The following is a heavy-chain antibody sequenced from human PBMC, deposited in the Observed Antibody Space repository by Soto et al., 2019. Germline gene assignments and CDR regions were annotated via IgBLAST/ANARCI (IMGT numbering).Heavy chain of an antibody. CDR3: VRVVAIPGYPDN. CDR2: IVPIVDES. Sequence: QVQLVQSGAEVGQPASSVKVSCETSGGTFSSYAISWVRQAPGQGLEWMGGIVPIVDESTYAQKFQGRVTITADESTSTAYMELSSLRSDDTAIYYCVRVVAIPGYPDNWGQGTLVTVSS. D-gene: IGHD5-12*01. V-gene: IGHV1-69*12. J-gene: IGHJ4*02. CDR1: GGTFSSYA.